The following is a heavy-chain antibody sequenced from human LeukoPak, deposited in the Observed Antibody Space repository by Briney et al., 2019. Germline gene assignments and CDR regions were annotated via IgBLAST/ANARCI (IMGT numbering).Heavy chain of an antibody. Sequence: GGSLRLSCAASGFTFSSFSMNWVRQAPGKGLEWVAYIKSSSSIIYYADSVKGRFTISRDNAKNSLFLQMNSLRDEDTAVYYCARGGLVYGSGSYWGYYYYGMDVWGQGTTVTVSS. V-gene: IGHV3-48*02. D-gene: IGHD3-10*01. CDR2: IKSSSSII. J-gene: IGHJ6*02. CDR3: ARGGLVYGSGSYWGYYYYGMDV. CDR1: GFTFSSFS.